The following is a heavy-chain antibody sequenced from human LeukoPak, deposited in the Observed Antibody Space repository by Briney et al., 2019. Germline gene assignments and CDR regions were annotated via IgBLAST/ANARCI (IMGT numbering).Heavy chain of an antibody. V-gene: IGHV4-34*01. CDR1: GGSFSGNY. CDR2: SSPTGDIT. J-gene: IGHJ4*02. Sequence: PSETLSLTCAVYGGSFSGNYWTLIRQTPGRGLEWIGESSPTGDITGYNPSLRGRATISVDSSKKQFSLKLTSVTAADSAVYYCARPLGEVPAAYGYWGQGVLVTVSS. CDR3: ARPLGEVPAAYGY. D-gene: IGHD2-2*01.